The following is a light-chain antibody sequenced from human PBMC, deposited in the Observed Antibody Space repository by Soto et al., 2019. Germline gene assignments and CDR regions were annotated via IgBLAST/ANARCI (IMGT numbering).Light chain of an antibody. CDR2: AAS. Sequence: DIQMTQSPSSLSASAGDTVTIACRASQSISTYLNWYQQKPGKAPRLLIYAASDLQTGVPSRFSGSGSGTDFTLTISSLQPEDLATYYCQQCYSSPPYTFGQGTKLEMK. CDR3: QQCYSSPPYT. CDR1: QSISTY. V-gene: IGKV1-39*01. J-gene: IGKJ2*01.